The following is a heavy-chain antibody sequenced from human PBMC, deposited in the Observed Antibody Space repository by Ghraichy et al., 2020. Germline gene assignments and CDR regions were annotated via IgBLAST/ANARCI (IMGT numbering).Heavy chain of an antibody. D-gene: IGHD6-19*01. Sequence: SGPTLVKPTETLTLTCTFSGFSLSTSGLCVSWIRQPPGKALEWLALIDWDEDTYYTTSLKTRLTISKDTSRNQVVLTMTNMDPVDTGTYYCARLRYTSGWIDYWGQGTLVTVSS. J-gene: IGHJ4*02. V-gene: IGHV2-70*13. CDR1: GFSLSTSGLC. CDR3: ARLRYTSGWIDY. CDR2: IDWDEDT.